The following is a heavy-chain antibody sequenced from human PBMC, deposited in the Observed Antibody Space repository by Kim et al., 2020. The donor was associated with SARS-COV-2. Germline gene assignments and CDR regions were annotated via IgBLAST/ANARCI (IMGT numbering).Heavy chain of an antibody. CDR2: ISAYNGNT. CDR1: GYTFTSYG. Sequence: ASVKVSCKASGYTFTSYGISWVRQAPGQGLEWMGWISAYNGNTNYAQKLQGRVTMTTDTSTSTAYMELRSLRSDDTAVYYCASFPIIAADAPNHDSFVDYWGQGTLVTVSS. V-gene: IGHV1-18*01. J-gene: IGHJ4*02. CDR3: ASFPIIAADAPNHDSFVDY. D-gene: IGHD6-6*01.